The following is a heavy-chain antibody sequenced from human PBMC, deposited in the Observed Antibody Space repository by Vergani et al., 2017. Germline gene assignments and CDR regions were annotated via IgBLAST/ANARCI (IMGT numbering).Heavy chain of an antibody. CDR1: GDSISSGVYY. CDR3: ARMGGYDEGDAFRIGYFDS. D-gene: IGHD3-22*01. V-gene: IGHV4-31*03. Sequence: QVQLQESGPGLVKPSQTLSLTCSVSGDSISSGVYYWNWIRQPPGKGLEWIGYIYSTGSTHQNPSLRRRINMSVYTSKNQFSLKLNSVTAADTAMYYCARMGGYDEGDAFRIGYFDSWGPGILVTVSS. CDR2: IYSTGST. J-gene: IGHJ4*02.